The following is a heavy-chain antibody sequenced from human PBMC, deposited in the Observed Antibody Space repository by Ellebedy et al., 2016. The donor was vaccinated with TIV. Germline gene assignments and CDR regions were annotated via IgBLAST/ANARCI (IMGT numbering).Heavy chain of an antibody. D-gene: IGHD2-8*02. CDR3: AREARGTGGFDP. V-gene: IGHV1-46*01. J-gene: IGHJ5*02. CDR2: IDPSDGVT. CDR1: GYTFTNYY. Sequence: AASVKVSCKASGYTFTNYYIHWVRQAPGQGLEWMEIIDPSDGVTNYPQKFPGRVTMTRDTSTSTLYMQLISLRSEDTAVYYCAREARGTGGFDPWGQGTLVTVSS.